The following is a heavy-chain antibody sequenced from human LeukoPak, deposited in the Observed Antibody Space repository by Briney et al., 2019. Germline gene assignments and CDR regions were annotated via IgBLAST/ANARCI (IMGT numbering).Heavy chain of an antibody. Sequence: TSETLSLTCAVYGGSFSGYYWSWIRQPPGKGLEWIGEINHSGSTNYNPSLKSRVTISVDTSKNQFSLKLSSVTAADTAVYYCARGEITMIVVATSCYFDYWGRETLVTVSS. CDR3: ARGEITMIVVATSCYFDY. V-gene: IGHV4-34*01. D-gene: IGHD3-22*01. CDR2: INHSGST. J-gene: IGHJ4*02. CDR1: GGSFSGYY.